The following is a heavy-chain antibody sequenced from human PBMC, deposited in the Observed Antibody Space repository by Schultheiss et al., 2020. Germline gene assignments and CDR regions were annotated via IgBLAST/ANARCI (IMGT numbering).Heavy chain of an antibody. CDR3: ARARGPNY. CDR2: ISSSSSYI. J-gene: IGHJ4*02. CDR1: GFTFSSYS. Sequence: CGSLRLSCAASGFTFSSYSMNWVRQAPGKGLEWVSSISSSSSYIYYADSVKGRFTISRDNAQNSLYLQMNSLRAEDTALYYCARARGPNYWGQGTLVTVSS. V-gene: IGHV3-21*01.